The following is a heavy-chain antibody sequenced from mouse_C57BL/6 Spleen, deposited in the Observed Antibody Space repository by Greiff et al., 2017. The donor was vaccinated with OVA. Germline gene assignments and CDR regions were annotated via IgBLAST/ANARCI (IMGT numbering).Heavy chain of an antibody. CDR1: GFNIKDYY. D-gene: IGHD1-1*01. J-gene: IGHJ3*01. Sequence: VQLQQSGAELVRPGASVKLSCTASGFNIKDYYMHWVKQRPEQGLEWIGRIDPEDGDTEYAPKFQGKATMTADTSSNTAYLQLSSLTSEDTAVYYCTADGSSSAWFAYWGQGTLVTVSA. CDR2: IDPEDGDT. V-gene: IGHV14-1*01. CDR3: TADGSSSAWFAY.